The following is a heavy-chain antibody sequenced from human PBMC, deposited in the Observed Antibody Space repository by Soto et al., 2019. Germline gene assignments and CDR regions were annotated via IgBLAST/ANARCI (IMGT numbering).Heavy chain of an antibody. CDR3: ARRLWFGELLAPGYYYGMDV. CDR2: ISSSSSYI. CDR1: GFTFSSYG. J-gene: IGHJ6*02. D-gene: IGHD3-10*01. Sequence: GGSLRLCCAASGFTFSSYGMNWVRQAPGKGLEWVSSISSSSSYIYYADSVKGRFTISRDNAKNSLYLQMNSLRAEDTAVYYCARRLWFGELLAPGYYYGMDVWGQGTTVTVSS. V-gene: IGHV3-21*01.